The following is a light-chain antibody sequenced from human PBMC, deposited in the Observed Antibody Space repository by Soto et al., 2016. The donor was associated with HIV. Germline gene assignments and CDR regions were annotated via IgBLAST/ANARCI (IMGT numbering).Light chain of an antibody. CDR1: QSLLHSNGYNY. J-gene: IGKJ1*01. CDR2: LGS. CDR3: MQALQTPRT. Sequence: DIVMTQSPLSLTVTPGEPASISCRSSQSLLHSNGYNYLDWYLQKPGQSPQVLIFLGSNRASGVPDRFSGSGSGTDFTLKISRVEAEDVGVYYCMQALQTPRTFGQGTKV. V-gene: IGKV2-28*01.